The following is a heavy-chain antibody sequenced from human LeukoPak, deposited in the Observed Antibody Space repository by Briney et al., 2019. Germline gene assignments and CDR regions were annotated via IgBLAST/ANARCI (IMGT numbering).Heavy chain of an antibody. Sequence: SETLSLTCIVSGDSVSSGTYYWPWLRQPAGKGLEWIGRIHTSGNTKYSPSLKSRVTISRDTSKNQFSLRLTSVTAADTAVYYCVRDWNGDYFDYWDQGTLVTVSS. J-gene: IGHJ4*02. CDR1: GDSVSSGTYY. CDR2: IHTSGNT. CDR3: VRDWNGDYFDY. V-gene: IGHV4-61*02. D-gene: IGHD1-1*01.